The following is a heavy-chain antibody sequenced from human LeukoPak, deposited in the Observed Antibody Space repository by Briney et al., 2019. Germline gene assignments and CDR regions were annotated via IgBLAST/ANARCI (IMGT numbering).Heavy chain of an antibody. CDR3: ARGVYIAAAQYAY. D-gene: IGHD6-13*01. V-gene: IGHV4-59*01. J-gene: IGHJ4*02. Sequence: SETLSLTCTVSGGSISSYYWSWIRQPPGKGLEWIGYIYYSGATNYNPSLKSRVTISVDTSKNQFSLKLSSVTAADTAVYYCARGVYIAAAQYAYWGQGTLVTVSS. CDR2: IYYSGAT. CDR1: GGSISSYY.